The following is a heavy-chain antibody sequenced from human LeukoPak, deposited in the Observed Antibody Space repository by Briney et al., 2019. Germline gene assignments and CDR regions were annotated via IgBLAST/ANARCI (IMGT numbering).Heavy chain of an antibody. J-gene: IGHJ4*02. V-gene: IGHV3-23*01. CDR3: AKGSF. D-gene: IGHD3-10*01. Sequence: GGSLRLSCAASGFTFSSYSMNWVRQAPGKGLEWVSGISESGGSTYYADSVKGRFTSSRDNSKNTLYLQMNNLRAEDTAAYYCAKGSFWGQGTLVTVSS. CDR2: ISESGGST. CDR1: GFTFSSYS.